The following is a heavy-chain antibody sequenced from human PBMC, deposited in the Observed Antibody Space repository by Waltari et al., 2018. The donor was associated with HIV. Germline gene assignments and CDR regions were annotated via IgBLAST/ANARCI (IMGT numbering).Heavy chain of an antibody. CDR3: ASARETMGVDFDS. V-gene: IGHV1-69*08. D-gene: IGHD3-10*01. CDR2: AIPMFGTA. Sequence: QVQLVESGAEVKKPGSSVKASCTPSGVYCVSHTINWVRQAPGQGLEWMGRAIPMFGTANYAQKFQGRVTITADKSTSTAYMELNGLRFDDTAVYYCASARETMGVDFDSWGQGTLVTVS. CDR1: GVYCVSHT. J-gene: IGHJ5*01.